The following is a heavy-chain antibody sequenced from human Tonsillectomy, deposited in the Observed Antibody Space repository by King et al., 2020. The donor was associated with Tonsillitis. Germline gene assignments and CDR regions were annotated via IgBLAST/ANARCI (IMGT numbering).Heavy chain of an antibody. Sequence: QLQESGPGLVKPSETLSLSCAVSDGSISSSSYSWGWIRQPPGKGLEWSGSIYYGGSTFYDPSFKSRVTIFVDTSKNQFSLKLSSVTAADTAVYYCARRSNPYLFDSWGQGTLVTVSS. V-gene: IGHV4-39*01. CDR2: IYYGGST. D-gene: IGHD4-11*01. CDR1: DGSISSSSYS. CDR3: ARRSNPYLFDS. J-gene: IGHJ4*02.